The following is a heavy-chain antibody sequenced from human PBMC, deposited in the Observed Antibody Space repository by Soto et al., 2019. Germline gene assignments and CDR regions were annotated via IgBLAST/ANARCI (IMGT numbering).Heavy chain of an antibody. D-gene: IGHD6-19*01. CDR3: ARAKMYSSGWYDY. V-gene: IGHV4-59*01. Sequence: SETRSLTCTLSGGSISSYYWSWIRQSPGKGLEWIGYIYYSGSTNYNPSLKSRVTISEDTSKNQFSLKLSSVTAADTAVYYCARAKMYSSGWYDYWGQG. CDR1: GGSISSYY. CDR2: IYYSGST. J-gene: IGHJ4*02.